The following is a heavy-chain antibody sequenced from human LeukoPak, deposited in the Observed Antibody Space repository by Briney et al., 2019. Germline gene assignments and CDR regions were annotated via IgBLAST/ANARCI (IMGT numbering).Heavy chain of an antibody. J-gene: IGHJ4*02. V-gene: IGHV3-74*01. CDR1: AFTFSGHW. Sequence: GGSLRLSCAASAFTFSGHWMHWVRQAPGKGLVWVSRINSEGSTTSYADSVKGRFTISRDNAKNTLYLQMNSLRAEDTAVYYCARVMSCYHRSGSIAVYFFDYWGQRTLVTVSS. D-gene: IGHD3-22*01. CDR2: INSEGSTT. CDR3: ARVMSCYHRSGSIAVYFFDY.